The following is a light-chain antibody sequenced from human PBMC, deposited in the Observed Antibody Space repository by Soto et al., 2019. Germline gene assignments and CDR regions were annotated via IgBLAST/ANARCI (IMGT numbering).Light chain of an antibody. CDR3: QQSYSAPGLT. CDR2: AAS. Sequence: DIQMTQSPSSLSASVGDRVTITCRASQDILTYINWYQQKPGKAPQLLIYAASSLQSGVPSRFSGSGSGTDFTLTISSLQLEDFATYYCQQSYSAPGLTFGPGTKVEIK. CDR1: QDILTY. V-gene: IGKV1-39*01. J-gene: IGKJ3*01.